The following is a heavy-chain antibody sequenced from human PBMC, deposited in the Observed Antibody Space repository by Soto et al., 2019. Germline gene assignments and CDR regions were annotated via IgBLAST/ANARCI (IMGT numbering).Heavy chain of an antibody. V-gene: IGHV4-34*01. J-gene: IGHJ4*02. CDR3: ARLGPRGVDY. D-gene: IGHD3-10*01. CDR1: GGSFSCYY. CDR2: INHSGST. Sequence: SETRSRTCAVYGGSFSCYYWSWIRQPPGKGLEWIGEINHSGSTNYNPSLKSRVTISVDTSKNQFSLKLSSVTAADTAVYYCARLGPRGVDYWGQGTLVTVSS.